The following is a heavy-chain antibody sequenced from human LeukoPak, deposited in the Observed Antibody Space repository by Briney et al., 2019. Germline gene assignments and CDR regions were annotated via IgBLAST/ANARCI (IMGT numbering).Heavy chain of an antibody. D-gene: IGHD3-10*01. CDR1: GFTFSSYS. V-gene: IGHV3-48*01. CDR2: ISISSSTK. CDR3: ARLKVRGVIITKLNYFDY. Sequence: GGSLRLSCAASGFTFSSYSMNWVRQAPGKGLEWVSYISISSSTKYYADSVKGRFTISRDNAKNSLYLQMNSLRAEDTAVYYCARLKVRGVIITKLNYFDYWGQGTLVTVSS. J-gene: IGHJ4*02.